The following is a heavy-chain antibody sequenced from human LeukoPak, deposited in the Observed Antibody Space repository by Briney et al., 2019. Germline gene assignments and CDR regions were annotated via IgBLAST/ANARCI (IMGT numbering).Heavy chain of an antibody. D-gene: IGHD3-22*01. J-gene: IGHJ4*02. CDR1: GFTFKNYD. V-gene: IGHV3-30*03. Sequence: GGSLRLSCAASGFTFKNYDIHWVRQAPGKGLEWVAVTSYDGSDKYYADSVKGRFSISRDSSKNIVYLQMNSLRDDDTAVYYCARARNNYDSSGYSALDYWGQGTLVTVSS. CDR2: TSYDGSDK. CDR3: ARARNNYDSSGYSALDY.